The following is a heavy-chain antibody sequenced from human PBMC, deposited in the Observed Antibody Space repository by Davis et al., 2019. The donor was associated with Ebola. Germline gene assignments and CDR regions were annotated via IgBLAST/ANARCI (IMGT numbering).Heavy chain of an antibody. Sequence: SETLSLTCTVSGGSISSYYWSWIRQPPGKGPEWIGYIYYSGSTNYNPSLKSRVTISVDTSKKQFSLKLSSVTAADTAVYYCARADYYDSSGYYYYYGMDVWGQGTTVTVSS. CDR3: ARADYYDSSGYYYYYGMDV. D-gene: IGHD3-22*01. CDR2: IYYSGST. CDR1: GGSISSYY. V-gene: IGHV4-59*12. J-gene: IGHJ6*02.